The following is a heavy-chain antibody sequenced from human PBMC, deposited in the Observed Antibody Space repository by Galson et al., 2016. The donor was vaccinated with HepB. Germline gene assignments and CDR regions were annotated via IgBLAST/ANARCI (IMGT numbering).Heavy chain of an antibody. CDR1: GFSFRDNS. CDR2: ISGPGDKT. Sequence: SLRLSCAASGFSFRDNSMSWVRQAPGKRLEWVSAISGPGDKTWYIDYLRGRFTISRDNSKNTVYLQIDRVTTEDTALYYCTKERFGSAYGEFWGRGTLVTVSS. V-gene: IGHV3-23*01. D-gene: IGHD3-10*01. CDR3: TKERFGSAYGEF. J-gene: IGHJ2*01.